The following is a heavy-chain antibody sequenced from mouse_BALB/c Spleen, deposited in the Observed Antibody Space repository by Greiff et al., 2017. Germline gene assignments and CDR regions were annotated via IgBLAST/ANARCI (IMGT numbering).Heavy chain of an antibody. D-gene: IGHD2-4*01. CDR1: GFSLTSYG. CDR2: IWSGGST. Sequence: VKLMESGPGLVQPSQSLSITCTVSGFSLTSYGVHWVRQSPGKGLEWLGVIWSGGSTDYNAAFISRLSISKDNSKSQVFFKMNSLQANDTAIYYCARNSGDYDVDLYAMDYWGQGTSVTVSS. V-gene: IGHV2-2*02. CDR3: ARNSGDYDVDLYAMDY. J-gene: IGHJ4*01.